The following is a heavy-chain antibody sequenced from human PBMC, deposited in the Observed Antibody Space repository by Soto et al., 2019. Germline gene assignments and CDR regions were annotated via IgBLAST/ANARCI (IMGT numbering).Heavy chain of an antibody. CDR2: IYYSGST. D-gene: IGHD6-6*01. J-gene: IGHJ4*02. CDR3: ARTSKFDC. CDR1: GGSISSSSYY. V-gene: IGHV4-39*07. Sequence: SETLSLTCTVSGGSISSSSYYWGWIRQPPGKGLEWIGSIYYSGSTYYNPSLKSRVTMSVDTSKNQFSLKLSSVTAADTAVYYCARTSKFDCWGQGTLVTVSS.